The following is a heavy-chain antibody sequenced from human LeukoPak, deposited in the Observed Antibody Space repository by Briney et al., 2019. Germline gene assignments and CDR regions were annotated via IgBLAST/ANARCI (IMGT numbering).Heavy chain of an antibody. CDR1: GFTFSSYS. CDR3: ARERVGGSLYYFDY. Sequence: GGSLRLSCAASGFTFSSYSMNWVRQAPGKGLEWVSYISSSSSTIYYADSVKGRFTISRDNAKNSLYLQMNSLRAEDTAVYYCARERVGGSLYYFDYWGQGTLVTVSS. J-gene: IGHJ4*02. D-gene: IGHD1-26*01. V-gene: IGHV3-48*01. CDR2: ISSSSSTI.